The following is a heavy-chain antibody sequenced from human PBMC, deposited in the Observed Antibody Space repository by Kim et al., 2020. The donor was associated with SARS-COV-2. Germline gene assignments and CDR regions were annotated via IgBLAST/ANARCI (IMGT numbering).Heavy chain of an antibody. D-gene: IGHD3-22*01. CDR1: GFTFGDYA. V-gene: IGHV3-49*04. Sequence: GGSLRLSCTASGFTFGDYAMSWVRQAPGKGLEWVGFIRSKAYGGTTEYAASVKGRFTISRDDSKSIAYLQMNSLKTEDTAVYYCTRRTYYYDSSGYFPPGTSDHDAFDIWGQGTMVTVSS. CDR2: IRSKAYGGTT. J-gene: IGHJ3*02. CDR3: TRRTYYYDSSGYFPPGTSDHDAFDI.